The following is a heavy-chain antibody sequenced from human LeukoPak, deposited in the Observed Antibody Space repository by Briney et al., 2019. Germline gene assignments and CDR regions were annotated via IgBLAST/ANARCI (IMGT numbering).Heavy chain of an antibody. CDR2: IYYSGST. CDR3: ARDLAVAGKAHAFDT. J-gene: IGHJ3*02. V-gene: IGHV4-39*02. CDR1: GGSISSSSYY. D-gene: IGHD6-19*01. Sequence: SETLSLTCTVSGGSISSSSYYWGWIRQPPGKGLEWIGSIYYSGSTYYNPSLKSRVTISVDTSKNQFSLKLSSVTAADTAVYYCARDLAVAGKAHAFDTWGQGTMVTVSS.